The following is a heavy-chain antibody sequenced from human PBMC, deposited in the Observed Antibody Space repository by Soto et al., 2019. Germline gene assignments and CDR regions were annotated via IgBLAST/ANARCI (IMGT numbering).Heavy chain of an antibody. J-gene: IGHJ4*02. CDR3: ARLKWDDFWSGYFPFFDY. Sequence: SETLSLTCTVSGGSISSYYWSWIRQPPGKGLEWIGYIYYSGSTNYNPSLKSRVTISVDTSKNQFSLKLSSVTAADTAVYYCARLKWDDFWSGYFPFFDYWGQGTLVTVSS. CDR1: GGSISSYY. D-gene: IGHD3-3*01. V-gene: IGHV4-59*08. CDR2: IYYSGST.